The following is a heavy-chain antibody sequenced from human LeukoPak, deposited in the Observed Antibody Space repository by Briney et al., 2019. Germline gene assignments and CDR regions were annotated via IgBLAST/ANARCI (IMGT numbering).Heavy chain of an antibody. CDR2: IKQDGSEI. CDR3: AKKGLPDY. V-gene: IGHV3-7*01. CDR1: GFIFSSYW. Sequence: GGSLRLSWAASGFIFSSYWMSWVRQAPGKGLEWVANIKQDGSEIYYVDSVKGRFTISRDNAKNSLYLQMNSLRAEDTAVYYCAKKGLPDYWGQGTLVTVSS. J-gene: IGHJ4*02.